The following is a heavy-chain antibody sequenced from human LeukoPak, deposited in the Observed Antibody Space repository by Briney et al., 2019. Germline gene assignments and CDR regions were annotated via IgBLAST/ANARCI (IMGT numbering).Heavy chain of an antibody. V-gene: IGHV1-2*02. D-gene: IGHD2-2*01. CDR2: VNPHSGGT. Sequence: ASVKVSCKASGYTFTGYYIHWVRQAPGQGLEWMGWVNPHSGGTNYAQKFQGGVTMTRDTSITTAYMELSSLRSDDTAVYYCARDVGEYCSSTNCYASHYWGQGTLVTVSS. J-gene: IGHJ4*02. CDR3: ARDVGEYCSSTNCYASHY. CDR1: GYTFTGYY.